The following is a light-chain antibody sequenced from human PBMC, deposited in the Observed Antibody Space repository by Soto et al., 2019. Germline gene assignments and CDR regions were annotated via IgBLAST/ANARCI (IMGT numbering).Light chain of an antibody. CDR3: QQSHSTLPIT. V-gene: IGKV1-39*01. Sequence: DIPMTQSPSSLSAFVGDSVTITFRASQTVRGYLHWYQQKPGRAPKLLIYAASNLQIGVPFRFNGSGSGTEYTLSINSLQPDDSATYYCQQSHSTLPITFGQGTRVEI. J-gene: IGKJ5*01. CDR1: QTVRGY. CDR2: AAS.